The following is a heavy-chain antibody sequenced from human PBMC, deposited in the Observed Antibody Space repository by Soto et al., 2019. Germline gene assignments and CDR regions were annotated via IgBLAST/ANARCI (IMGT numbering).Heavy chain of an antibody. D-gene: IGHD4-17*01. J-gene: IGHJ6*03. CDR2: ISSAGSST. CDR3: TIDNSADGDPATSYYYSSIDV. CDR1: GFTLGGYW. V-gene: IGHV3-74*01. Sequence: EVQLVESGGGLVQPGGSLRLSCAASGFTLGGYWMNWVRQAPGKGLVWVSRISSAGSSTTYAESEKGRFIFSRDNAKNALYLQMKGLRAEDTAVYYCTIDNSADGDPATSYYYSSIDVWGKGTTVTVSS.